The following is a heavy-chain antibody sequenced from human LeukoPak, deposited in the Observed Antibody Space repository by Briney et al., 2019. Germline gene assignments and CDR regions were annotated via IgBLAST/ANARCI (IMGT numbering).Heavy chain of an antibody. D-gene: IGHD6-19*01. CDR3: ARALLYSSGCAFDY. CDR1: GFTVSSNY. CDR2: IYSGGST. Sequence: GGSLRLSCAASGFTVSSNYVSWVRQAPGKGLEWVSVIYSGGSTYYADSVKGRFTISRDNSKNTLYLQMNSLRAEDTAVYYCARALLYSSGCAFDYWGQGTLATVSS. J-gene: IGHJ4*02. V-gene: IGHV3-66*01.